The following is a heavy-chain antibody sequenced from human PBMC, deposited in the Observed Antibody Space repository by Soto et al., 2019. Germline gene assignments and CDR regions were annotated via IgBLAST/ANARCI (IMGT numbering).Heavy chain of an antibody. D-gene: IGHD3-10*01. CDR3: ARGSITMVRGVIDWFDP. Sequence: PSETLSLTCTVSGGSISSYYWSWIRQPAGKGLEWIGRTYTSGSTNYNPSLKSRVTMSVDTSKNQFSLKLSSVTAADTAVYYCARGSITMVRGVIDWFDPWGQGTLVTVSS. V-gene: IGHV4-4*07. CDR2: TYTSGST. J-gene: IGHJ5*02. CDR1: GGSISSYY.